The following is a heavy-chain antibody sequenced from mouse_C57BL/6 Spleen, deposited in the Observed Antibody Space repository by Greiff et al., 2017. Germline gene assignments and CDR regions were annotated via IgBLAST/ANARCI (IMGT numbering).Heavy chain of an antibody. CDR3: ARDYSNYSAWFAY. Sequence: VKLQQPGAELVRPGSSVKLSCKASGYTFTSYWMDWVKQRPGQGLEWIGNIYPSDSETHYNQKFKDKATLTVDKSSSTAYMQLSSLTSEDSAVYYCARDYSNYSAWFAYWGQGTLVTVSA. CDR1: GYTFTSYW. J-gene: IGHJ3*01. CDR2: IYPSDSET. D-gene: IGHD2-5*01. V-gene: IGHV1-61*01.